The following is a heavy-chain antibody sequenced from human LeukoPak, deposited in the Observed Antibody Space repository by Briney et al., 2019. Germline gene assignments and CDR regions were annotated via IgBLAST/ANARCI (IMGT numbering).Heavy chain of an antibody. V-gene: IGHV1-2*02. Sequence: GASVKVSCKASGYTFTGYYIHWVRQAPGQGFEWMGWINPNSGGTNYAQKFQGRVTMTRDTSISTAYMELSRLRSDDTAVYYCARAVGATDFDYWGQGTLVTVSS. J-gene: IGHJ4*02. CDR1: GYTFTGYY. D-gene: IGHD1-26*01. CDR3: ARAVGATDFDY. CDR2: INPNSGGT.